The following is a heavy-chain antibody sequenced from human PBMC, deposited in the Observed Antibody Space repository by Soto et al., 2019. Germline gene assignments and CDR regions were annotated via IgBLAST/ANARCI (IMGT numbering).Heavy chain of an antibody. CDR2: TYHSGTT. CDR3: AREVNSSPARGPNWFDP. D-gene: IGHD6-13*01. CDR1: GDSINNSHW. Sequence: QVQLQESGPGLVQPSGTLSLTCAVSGDSINNSHWWSWVRQTPGKGLEWMGETYHSGTTNYNQSLKTRVTISIDKSKNQFSLKMNSVTAADTAVYYCAREVNSSPARGPNWFDPWGQGTLVTVSS. J-gene: IGHJ5*02. V-gene: IGHV4-4*02.